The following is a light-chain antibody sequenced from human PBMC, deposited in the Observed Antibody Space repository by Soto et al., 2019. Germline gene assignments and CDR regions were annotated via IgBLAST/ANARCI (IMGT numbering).Light chain of an antibody. CDR1: QSISDT. Sequence: EIVMTQSPATLSVSPGGRATLSCRASQSISDTLAWYQQKPGQAPRLLIHGASTRAPGFPARFSGSGSGTDFTLTINSLQSEDFAVYYCQRYNNWPLTFGGGTKV. CDR3: QRYNNWPLT. V-gene: IGKV3-15*01. CDR2: GAS. J-gene: IGKJ4*01.